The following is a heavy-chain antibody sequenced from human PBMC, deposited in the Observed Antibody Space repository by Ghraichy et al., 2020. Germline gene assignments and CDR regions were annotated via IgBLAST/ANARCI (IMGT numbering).Heavy chain of an antibody. Sequence: GEPLNISCAASGFTFSSYSMNWVRQAPGKGLEWVSSISSSSSYIYYADSVKGRFTISRDNAKNSLYLQMNSLRAEDTAVYYCARGYSGWYRDYFDYWGQGTLVTVSS. D-gene: IGHD6-19*01. V-gene: IGHV3-21*01. CDR1: GFTFSSYS. CDR3: ARGYSGWYRDYFDY. CDR2: ISSSSSYI. J-gene: IGHJ4*02.